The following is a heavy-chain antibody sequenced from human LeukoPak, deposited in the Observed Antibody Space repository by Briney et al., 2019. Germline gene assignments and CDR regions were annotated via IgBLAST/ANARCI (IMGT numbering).Heavy chain of an antibody. Sequence: GASVMVSCRAPGYTFVRHGVNWGRQAPGQGLEWMGWISAYDAKTHYAERLQGRVTMTTDISASTVYMELRSLTSDDTAVYYCARDSRSPRPVFSDYWGQGTLVTVSS. V-gene: IGHV1-18*01. CDR1: GYTFVRHG. D-gene: IGHD3-10*01. J-gene: IGHJ4*02. CDR2: ISAYDAKT. CDR3: ARDSRSPRPVFSDY.